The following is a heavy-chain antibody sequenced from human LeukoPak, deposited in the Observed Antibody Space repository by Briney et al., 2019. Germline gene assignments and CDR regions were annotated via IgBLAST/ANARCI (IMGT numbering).Heavy chain of an antibody. CDR1: GYTFTGYY. CDR2: INPNSGGT. Sequence: EASVKVSCKASGYTFTGYYMHWVRQAPGQGLEWMGWINPNSGGTNYAQKFQGRVTMTRDTSISTAYMELSRLRSDDTAVYYCATTSLTILGFNWFDPWGQGTLVTVSS. J-gene: IGHJ5*02. D-gene: IGHD3-9*01. V-gene: IGHV1-2*02. CDR3: ATTSLTILGFNWFDP.